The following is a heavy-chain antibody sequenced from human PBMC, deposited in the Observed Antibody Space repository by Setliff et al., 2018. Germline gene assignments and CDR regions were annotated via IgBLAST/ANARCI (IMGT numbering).Heavy chain of an antibody. CDR3: ATSSKPYYYYYYMDV. Sequence: ASVKVSCKVSGYNLIEVSMHWVRQAPGKGLEWMGGFDPEDGETIYAQKFQGRVTMTEDTSTDTAYMELSSLRSDDTAVYYCATSSKPYYYYYYMDVWGKGTTVTVSS. CDR2: FDPEDGET. J-gene: IGHJ6*03. V-gene: IGHV1-24*01. CDR1: GYNLIEVS.